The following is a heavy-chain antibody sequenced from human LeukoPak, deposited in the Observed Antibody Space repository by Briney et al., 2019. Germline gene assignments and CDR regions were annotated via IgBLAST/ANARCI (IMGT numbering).Heavy chain of an antibody. Sequence: SETLSLTCTVSGGSISSYYWSWIRQPPGKGLEWIGDIYYSGSTNYNPSLKSRVTISVDTSKNQFSLKLSSVTAADTAVYYCARGGDGYNPGLFDFWGQGTLVTVSS. J-gene: IGHJ4*02. D-gene: IGHD5-24*01. CDR1: GGSISSYY. CDR2: IYYSGST. V-gene: IGHV4-59*01. CDR3: ARGGDGYNPGLFDF.